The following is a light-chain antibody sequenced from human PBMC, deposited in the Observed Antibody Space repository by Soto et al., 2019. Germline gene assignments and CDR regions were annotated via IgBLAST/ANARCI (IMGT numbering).Light chain of an antibody. CDR3: QQYGGSPYT. J-gene: IGKJ2*01. CDR1: QSVSSSY. Sequence: EIVLTQSPGTLSLSPGERATLSCRASQSVSSSYLAWYQQKPGQAPRLLIYGASSRATGIPDRFSGSGSVTDFTLTISRLEPEDFAVYYCQQYGGSPYTFGQGTNLEIK. CDR2: GAS. V-gene: IGKV3-20*01.